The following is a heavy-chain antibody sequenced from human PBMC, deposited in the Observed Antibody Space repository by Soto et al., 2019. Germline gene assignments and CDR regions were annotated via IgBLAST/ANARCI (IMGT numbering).Heavy chain of an antibody. CDR1: GGSISSYY. J-gene: IGHJ3*02. CDR2: IYYSGRT. CDR3: AGPRIDAASGAFDI. Sequence: QVQLQESGPGLVKPSETLSLTCTVSGGSISSYYWSWIRQPPGKGLEWIGHIYYSGRTNYNPSLKSRATLSVGSSNNQFSLRLSSVIAADTAVYHCAGPRIDAASGAFDIWGLGTMVTVFS. D-gene: IGHD6-13*01. V-gene: IGHV4-59*08.